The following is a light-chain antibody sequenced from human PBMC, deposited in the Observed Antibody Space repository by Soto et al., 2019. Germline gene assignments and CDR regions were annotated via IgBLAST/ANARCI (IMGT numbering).Light chain of an antibody. V-gene: IGKV1-39*01. CDR3: QQSYSTPPT. CDR2: AAS. Sequence: DIQMTQSPSSLSASVGDRVTITCRASQSISNYLNWYQQKPGKAPKLMIFAASSLQSGVPSRFSGSGSGTDFTLTISNLQPEDFATYYCQQSYSTPPTFGGGTKVDIK. CDR1: QSISNY. J-gene: IGKJ4*01.